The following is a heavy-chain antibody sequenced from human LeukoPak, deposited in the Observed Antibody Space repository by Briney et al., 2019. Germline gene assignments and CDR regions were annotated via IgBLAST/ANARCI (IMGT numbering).Heavy chain of an antibody. CDR3: ARDPCVNNWFDP. J-gene: IGHJ5*02. Sequence: SVKVSCKASGGTFSSYAISWVRQAPGQGLEWMGRIIPIFGTANYAQKFQGRVTITTDESTSTAYMELSSLRSEDTAVYYCARDPCVNNWFDPWGQGTLVTVSS. CDR1: GGTFSSYA. CDR2: IIPIFGTA. V-gene: IGHV1-69*05.